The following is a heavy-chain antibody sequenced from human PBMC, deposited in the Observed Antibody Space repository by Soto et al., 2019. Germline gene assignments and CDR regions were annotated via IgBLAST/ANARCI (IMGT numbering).Heavy chain of an antibody. J-gene: IGHJ5*02. CDR1: GFTFSTHA. CDR3: VKHRDCSGVVCPTGHWFDG. V-gene: IGHV3-23*01. D-gene: IGHD2-15*01. CDR2: VTGNSALT. Sequence: GGSLRLSCAASGFTFSTHAMTWVRQAPGKGLEWVSTVTGNSALTFYTDAVKGRSTITRDNSKNSLYLQLSSLAVEDTAIYYCVKHRDCSGVVCPTGHWFDGWGQGTLVTVSS.